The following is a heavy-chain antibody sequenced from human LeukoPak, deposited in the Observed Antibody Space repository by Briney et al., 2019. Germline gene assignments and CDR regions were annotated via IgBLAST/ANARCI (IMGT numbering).Heavy chain of an antibody. CDR3: ARDGTQDSSGEGWFDP. J-gene: IGHJ5*02. CDR1: GGSISSYY. V-gene: IGHV4-59*01. D-gene: IGHD6-19*01. CDR2: IYYSGST. Sequence: SETLSLTCTVSGGSISSYYWSWIRQPPGKGLEWIGYIYYSGSTNYNPSLKSRVTISVDTSKNQFPLKLSSVTAADTAVYYCARDGTQDSSGEGWFDPWGQGTLVTVSS.